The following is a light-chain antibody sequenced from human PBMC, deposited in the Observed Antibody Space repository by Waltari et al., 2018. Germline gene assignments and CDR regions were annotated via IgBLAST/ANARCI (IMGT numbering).Light chain of an antibody. CDR2: AAS. CDR3: QHYYSYPRT. J-gene: IGKJ1*01. Sequence: AIRIPQSPSSLSASTGDSVTITCRASQGISSYLAWYQQKPGKAPKLLIYAASTLQSGVPSRFSGSGSGTDFTLTISCLQSEDFATYSCQHYYSYPRTFGQGTKVEIK. CDR1: QGISSY. V-gene: IGKV1-8*01.